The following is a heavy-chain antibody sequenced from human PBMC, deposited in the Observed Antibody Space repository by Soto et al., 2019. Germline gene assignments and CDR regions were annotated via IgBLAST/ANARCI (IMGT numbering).Heavy chain of an antibody. J-gene: IGHJ4*02. CDR3: ARGRVPYSSSTGFDY. CDR2: INPNSGGT. V-gene: IGHV1-2*04. CDR1: GYTFTGYY. Sequence: QVQLVQSGAEVKKPGASVKVSCKASGYTFTGYYMHWVRQAPGQGLEWMGWINPNSGGTNYAQKFQGWVTMTRDTSISTAYMELSGLRSDDTAVYYCARGRVPYSSSTGFDYWGQGTLVTVSS. D-gene: IGHD6-6*01.